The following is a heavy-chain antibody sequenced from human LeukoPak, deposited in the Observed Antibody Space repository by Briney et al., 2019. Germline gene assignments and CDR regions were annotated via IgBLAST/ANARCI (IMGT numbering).Heavy chain of an antibody. CDR1: GYTFTGYY. Sequence: ATVKVSCKASGYTFTGYYMHWVRQAPGQGLEWMGWINPNSGGTSYAQKFQGRVTMTRDTSISTAYMELSRLRSDDTAVYYCARDVLAAAFDYWGQGTLVTVSS. CDR3: ARDVLAAAFDY. V-gene: IGHV1-2*02. D-gene: IGHD6-13*01. J-gene: IGHJ4*02. CDR2: INPNSGGT.